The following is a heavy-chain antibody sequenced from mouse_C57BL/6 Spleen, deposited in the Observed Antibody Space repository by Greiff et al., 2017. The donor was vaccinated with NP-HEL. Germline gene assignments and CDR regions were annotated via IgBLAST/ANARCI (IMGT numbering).Heavy chain of an antibody. D-gene: IGHD1-1*01. V-gene: IGHV1-69*01. CDR3: ARDYYYGSSHYFDY. J-gene: IGHJ2*01. CDR1: GYTFTSYW. Sequence: QVQLQQPGAELVMPGASVKLSCKASGYTFTSYWMHWVKQRPGQVLEWIGEIDPSDSYTNYNQKFKGKSTLTVDKSSSTAYMQLSSLSSEDSAVYYCARDYYYGSSHYFDYWGQGTTLTVSS. CDR2: IDPSDSYT.